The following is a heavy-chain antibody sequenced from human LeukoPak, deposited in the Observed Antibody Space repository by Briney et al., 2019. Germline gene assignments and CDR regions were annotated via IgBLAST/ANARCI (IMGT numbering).Heavy chain of an antibody. V-gene: IGHV3-48*04. CDR1: GFTFSIYA. D-gene: IGHD7-27*01. CDR2: ISYSSDTT. Sequence: GSLRLSCAASGFTFSIYAMNWVRQTPRKGLEWVSYISYSSDTTYYADSVKGRFTISRDNAKNSLYLQMNSLRVEDSAVYYCTRSGDGAFDNWGQGTMVTVSS. CDR3: TRSGDGAFDN. J-gene: IGHJ3*02.